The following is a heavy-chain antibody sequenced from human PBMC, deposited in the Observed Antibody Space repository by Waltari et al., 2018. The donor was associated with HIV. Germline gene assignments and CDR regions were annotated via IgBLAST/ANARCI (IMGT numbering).Heavy chain of an antibody. CDR1: GFTFSSYA. CDR2: ISGSGGST. Sequence: EVQLLESGGGLVQPGGSLRLSCAASGFTFSSYAMSWVRQAPGKGLEWVSAISGSGGSTYYADSVKGRFTISRDNSKNTLYLQMNSLRAEDTAVYYCAKWSKNGWMTTVIWYFDLWGRGTLVTVSS. V-gene: IGHV3-23*01. CDR3: AKWSKNGWMTTVIWYFDL. D-gene: IGHD4-17*01. J-gene: IGHJ2*01.